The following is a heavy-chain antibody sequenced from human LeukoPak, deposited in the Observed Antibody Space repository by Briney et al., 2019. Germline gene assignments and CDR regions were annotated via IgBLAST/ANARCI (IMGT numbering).Heavy chain of an antibody. D-gene: IGHD3-3*01. CDR3: ARDPRSVPSNWFDP. CDR2: IYYSGST. J-gene: IGHJ5*02. V-gene: IGHV4-39*07. Sequence: PSETLSLTCTVSGGSISSSSYYWGWIRQPPGKGLEWIGSIYYSGSTYYNPSLKSRVTISVDTSKNQFSLKLSSVTAADTAVYYCARDPRSVPSNWFDPWGQGTLVTVSS. CDR1: GGSISSSSYY.